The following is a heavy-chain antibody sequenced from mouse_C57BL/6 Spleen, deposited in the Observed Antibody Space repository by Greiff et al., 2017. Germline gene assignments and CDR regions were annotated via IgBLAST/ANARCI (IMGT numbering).Heavy chain of an antibody. CDR1: GYSITSGYD. CDR3: ARGGDYYGSRDAMDY. D-gene: IGHD1-1*01. V-gene: IGHV3-1*01. Sequence: EVMLVESGPGMVKPSQSLSLTCTVTGYSITSGYDWHWIRHFPGNKLEWMGYISYSGSTNYNPSLKSRISITHDTSKNHFFLKLNSVTTEDTATYYGARGGDYYGSRDAMDYWGQGTSVTVSS. J-gene: IGHJ4*01. CDR2: ISYSGST.